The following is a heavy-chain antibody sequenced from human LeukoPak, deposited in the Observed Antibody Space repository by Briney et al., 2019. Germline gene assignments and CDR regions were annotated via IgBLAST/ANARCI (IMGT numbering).Heavy chain of an antibody. J-gene: IGHJ4*02. CDR3: ARGGVLGFGGQGLDY. V-gene: IGHV4-34*01. Sequence: SSETLSLTCAAYGGSFSGYYWSWIRQPPGKGLEWIGEINHSGSTNYNPSLKSRVTISVDTSKNQFSLKLSSVTAADTAVYYCARGGVLGFGGQGLDYWGQGTLVTVSS. CDR2: INHSGST. CDR1: GGSFSGYY. D-gene: IGHD3-10*01.